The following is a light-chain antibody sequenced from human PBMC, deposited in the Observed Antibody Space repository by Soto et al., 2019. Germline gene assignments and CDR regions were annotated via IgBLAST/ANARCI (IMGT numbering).Light chain of an antibody. V-gene: IGKV3-20*01. CDR3: QQYGSSPPTT. CDR2: GAS. Sequence: EIVLTQSPGTLSLSPGERATLSCRASQSVSSNYLAWYQQKPGQSPRLLIYGASSRATGIPDRFSGSGSGTDFTLTISRLEPEDFAVYYWQQYGSSPPTTFGQGTKVEIK. CDR1: QSVSSNY. J-gene: IGKJ1*01.